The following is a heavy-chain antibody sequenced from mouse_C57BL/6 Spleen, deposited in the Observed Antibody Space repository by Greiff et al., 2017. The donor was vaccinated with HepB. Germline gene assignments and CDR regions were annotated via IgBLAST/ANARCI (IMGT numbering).Heavy chain of an antibody. CDR1: GYTFTSYW. CDR2: IDPSDSYT. CDR3: ATSTMISYYFDY. D-gene: IGHD2-4*01. Sequence: VQLQQPGAELVRPGTSVKLSCKASGYTFTSYWMHWVKQRPGQGLEWIGVIDPSDSYTNYTQKFKGKATLTVDTTSSTAYMQLSSLTSEDSAVYYCATSTMISYYFDYWGQGTTLTVSS. V-gene: IGHV1-59*01. J-gene: IGHJ2*01.